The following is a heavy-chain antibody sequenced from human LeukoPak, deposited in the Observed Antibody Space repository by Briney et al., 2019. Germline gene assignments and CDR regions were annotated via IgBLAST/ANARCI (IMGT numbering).Heavy chain of an antibody. CDR3: AGDSRDTTMRFDY. CDR1: GFTFSVYS. CDR2: ISSSSRDI. J-gene: IGHJ4*02. V-gene: IGHV3-21*01. Sequence: GGSLRLSWAASGFTFSVYSMNWVRQAPGKGLEWVSSISSSSRDIYYADSVKGRFTVSSDNAKNSLYLQMNSLRAEATAVYYCAGDSRDTTMRFDYWGQGTLVTVSS. D-gene: IGHD5-18*01.